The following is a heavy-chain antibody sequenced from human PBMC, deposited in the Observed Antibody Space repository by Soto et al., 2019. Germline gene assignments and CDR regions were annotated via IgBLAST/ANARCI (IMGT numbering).Heavy chain of an antibody. CDR3: ARGSWIQLWLPFDY. J-gene: IGHJ4*02. V-gene: IGHV4-31*03. CDR1: GGSISSGGYY. Sequence: SETLSLTCTVSGGSISSGGYYWSWIRQHPGKGLEWIGYIYYSGSTYYNPSLKSRVTISVDTSKNQFSLKLSSVTAADTAVYYCARGSWIQLWLPFDYWGQGTLVTVSS. CDR2: IYYSGST. D-gene: IGHD5-18*01.